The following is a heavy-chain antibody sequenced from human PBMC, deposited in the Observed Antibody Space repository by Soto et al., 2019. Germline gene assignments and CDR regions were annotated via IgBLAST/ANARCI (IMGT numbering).Heavy chain of an antibody. D-gene: IGHD3-10*01. CDR1: GFSFSSYW. CDR3: ERGAGSYFRRVVGAFDI. V-gene: IGHV3-7*04. J-gene: IGHJ3*02. CDR2: IKQDGSEK. Sequence: PGGSLRLSCTASGFSFSSYWMSWVRQAPGKGLEWVANIKQDGSEKYYVDSVKGRFTISRDNAKNSLYLRMNSLRAEDTAVYYCERGAGSYFRRVVGAFDIWGQGTMVTVSS.